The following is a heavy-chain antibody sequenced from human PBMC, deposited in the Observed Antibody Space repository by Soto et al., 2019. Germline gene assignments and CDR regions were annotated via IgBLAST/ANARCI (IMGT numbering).Heavy chain of an antibody. CDR3: ARFRPLTYYYDSSGYYDDY. CDR1: GDTFSTYT. CDR2: IIPRSATS. V-gene: IGHV1-69*13. J-gene: IGHJ4*02. Sequence: SVKVSCKASGDTFSTYTITWMRQAPGQGLEWMGGIIPRSATSNYAQKFQGRVTITADESTNTAYMELRSLRSDDTAVYYCARFRPLTYYYDSSGYYDDYWGQGTLVTVSS. D-gene: IGHD3-22*01.